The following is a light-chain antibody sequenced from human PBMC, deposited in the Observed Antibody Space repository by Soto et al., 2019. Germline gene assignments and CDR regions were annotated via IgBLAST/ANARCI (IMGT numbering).Light chain of an antibody. J-gene: IGKJ1*01. CDR3: QQYSSVWT. Sequence: DIQMTQSPSTLSASVGDRVTITCRASQSILRWLAWYQQKPGRAPKLLIDRASRLETGVPSRFSGSGSGTEFILTISSLQPDDFATYYCQQYSSVWTFGQGTKVEVK. CDR2: RAS. CDR1: QSILRW. V-gene: IGKV1-5*03.